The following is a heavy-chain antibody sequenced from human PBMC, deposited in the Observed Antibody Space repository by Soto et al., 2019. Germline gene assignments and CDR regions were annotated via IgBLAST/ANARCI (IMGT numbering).Heavy chain of an antibody. CDR2: ISSSGDAT. CDR1: GFTFSTYA. V-gene: IGHV3-23*01. CDR3: AKNGDFWSWGMDV. Sequence: GGSLRLSCAASGFTFSTYAMTWVRQAPGKGLEWDSSISSSGDATYYVDSVKGRFTISRDNSRNTLNLQMNSLRAEDTAVYYCAKNGDFWSWGMDVWGQGTTVTVSS. D-gene: IGHD3-3*01. J-gene: IGHJ6*02.